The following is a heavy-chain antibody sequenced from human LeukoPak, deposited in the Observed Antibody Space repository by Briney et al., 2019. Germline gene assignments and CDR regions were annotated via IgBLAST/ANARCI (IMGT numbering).Heavy chain of an antibody. Sequence: SVKVSCKASGGTFSSYAISWVGPAPGQGLEWMGGIIPIFGTANYAQKFQGRVTITADESTSTAYMELSSLRSGDTAVYYCARDRRVGATHNWFDPWGQGTLVTVSS. CDR1: GGTFSSYA. CDR2: IIPIFGTA. V-gene: IGHV1-69*01. J-gene: IGHJ5*02. CDR3: ARDRRVGATHNWFDP. D-gene: IGHD1-26*01.